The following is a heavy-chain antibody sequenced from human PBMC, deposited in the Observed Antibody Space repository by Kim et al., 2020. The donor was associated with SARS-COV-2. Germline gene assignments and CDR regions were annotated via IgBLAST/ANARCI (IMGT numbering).Heavy chain of an antibody. J-gene: IGHJ4*02. Sequence: ASVKVSCKASGYTFTSYAMHWVRQAPGQRLEWMGWINAGNGNTKYSQKFQGRVTITRDTSASTAYMELSSLRSEDTAVYYCARESFDWLFVPLYDYWGQGTLVTVSS. CDR1: GYTFTSYA. D-gene: IGHD3-9*01. CDR2: INAGNGNT. V-gene: IGHV1-3*01. CDR3: ARESFDWLFVPLYDY.